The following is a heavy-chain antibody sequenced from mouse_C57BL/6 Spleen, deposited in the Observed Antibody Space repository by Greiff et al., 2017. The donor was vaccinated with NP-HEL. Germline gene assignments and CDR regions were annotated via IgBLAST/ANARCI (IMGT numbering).Heavy chain of an antibody. J-gene: IGHJ3*01. D-gene: IGHD1-1*01. V-gene: IGHV1-69*01. CDR1: GYTFTSYW. Sequence: QVQLQQPGAELVMPGASVKLSCKASGYTFTSYWMHWVKQRPGQGLEWIGEIDPSDSYTNYNQKFKGKSTLTVDKSSSTAYMQLSSLTSEDSAVYYCASSSAYGSSAWFAYWGQGTLVTVSA. CDR2: IDPSDSYT. CDR3: ASSSAYGSSAWFAY.